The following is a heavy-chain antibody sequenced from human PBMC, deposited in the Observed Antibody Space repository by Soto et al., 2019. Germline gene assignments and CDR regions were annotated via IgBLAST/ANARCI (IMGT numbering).Heavy chain of an antibody. CDR3: ARGGTSGWLKGAYDV. Sequence: QVQLVQSGAEVKKPGSSVKVSCKASGGTLNKHAITWVRRAPGQGLEWLGGIIPMFGIPNYPQKFQGRVTIIADHSTNTSHMELHSLTSDDTAVYYCARGGTSGWLKGAYDVWGQGTMVTVSS. CDR2: IIPMFGIP. V-gene: IGHV1-69*17. J-gene: IGHJ3*01. CDR1: GGTLNKHA. D-gene: IGHD6-13*01.